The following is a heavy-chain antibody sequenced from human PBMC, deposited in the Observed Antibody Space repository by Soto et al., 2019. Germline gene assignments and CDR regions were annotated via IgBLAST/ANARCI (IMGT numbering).Heavy chain of an antibody. CDR3: AKGLGGFDCDHNYFDY. CDR1: GFTFSNYA. CDR2: ISYDGSNK. V-gene: IGHV3-30*14. Sequence: QVQLVESGGGVVQPGRSLRLSCAASGFTFSNYAMHWVRQAPGKGLEWVAVISYDGSNKYYADSVKGRFTISRDNSKNTLYLQMNSLRAEDTAVYHCAKGLGGFDCDHNYFDYWGQGILVTVSS. D-gene: IGHD3-9*01. J-gene: IGHJ4*02.